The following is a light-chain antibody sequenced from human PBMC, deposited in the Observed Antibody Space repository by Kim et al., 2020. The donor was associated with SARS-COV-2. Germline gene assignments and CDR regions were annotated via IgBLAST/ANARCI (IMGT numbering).Light chain of an antibody. J-gene: IGLJ1*01. CDR3: SSYTSSSTYV. CDR2: EVN. CDR1: SSDVGNYNR. V-gene: IGLV2-18*02. Sequence: QSALTQPPSVSGSPGQSVTISCTRTSSDVGNYNRVSWYQQSPGTAPKLMIYEVNNRPSGVPDRFSGSKSDNTASLTISGLQAEDEADYYCSSYTSSSTYVFGTGTKVTVL.